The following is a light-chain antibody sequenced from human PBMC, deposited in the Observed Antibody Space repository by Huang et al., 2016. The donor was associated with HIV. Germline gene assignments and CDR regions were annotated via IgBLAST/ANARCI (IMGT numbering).Light chain of an antibody. Sequence: DIVMTQSPLSLSVTPGEPASISCRSSQSLLHSNGYNYLDWYLQKPGQSPQLLIYLGSNRASGVPDRVNGSESGTDFTLKIRRVEAEDVGVYYCMQALQTPRTFGQGTKVEIK. CDR1: QSLLHSNGYNY. V-gene: IGKV2-28*01. CDR2: LGS. J-gene: IGKJ1*01. CDR3: MQALQTPRT.